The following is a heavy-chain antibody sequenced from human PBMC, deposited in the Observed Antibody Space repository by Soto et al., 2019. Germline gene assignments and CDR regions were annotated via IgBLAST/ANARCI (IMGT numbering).Heavy chain of an antibody. Sequence: QVQLVQSGAEVKKPGASVKVSCKASGYTFTGYYMHWVRQAPGQGLEWMGWINPNSGGTNYAQKFQGWVTTTRDTSISTAYMELSRLRSDDTAVYYCARDKGTYSSSWYPYYYGMDVWGQGTTVTVSS. V-gene: IGHV1-2*04. CDR1: GYTFTGYY. D-gene: IGHD6-13*01. CDR2: INPNSGGT. J-gene: IGHJ6*02. CDR3: ARDKGTYSSSWYPYYYGMDV.